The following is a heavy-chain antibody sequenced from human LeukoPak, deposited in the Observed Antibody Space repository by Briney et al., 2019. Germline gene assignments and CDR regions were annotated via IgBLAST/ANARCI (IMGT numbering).Heavy chain of an antibody. Sequence: GASVTVSFKASGYTFTSYDINWVRQATGQGLEWMGWMNPNSGNTGYVQKFQGRVTITRNTSISTAYMELSSLRSEDTAVYYCARGVGYSSSWYGEWYYYYYMDVWGKGTTVTVSS. CDR2: MNPNSGNT. V-gene: IGHV1-8*03. CDR3: ARGVGYSSSWYGEWYYYYYMDV. J-gene: IGHJ6*03. D-gene: IGHD6-13*01. CDR1: GYTFTSYD.